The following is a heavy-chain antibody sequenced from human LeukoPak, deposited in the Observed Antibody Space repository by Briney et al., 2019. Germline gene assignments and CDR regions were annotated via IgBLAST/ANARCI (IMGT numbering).Heavy chain of an antibody. J-gene: IGHJ4*02. V-gene: IGHV3-53*01. CDR3: AKEISWRELLGDFDY. CDR2: IYPSATT. D-gene: IGHD1-26*01. CDR1: GFNVSSNY. Sequence: GGSLRLSCAASGFNVSSNYIGWVRQAPGKGLEWVSLIYPSATTYYADSVKGRFTISRGNSKNTLYLQMNSLRAEDTAVYYCAKEISWRELLGDFDYWGQGTLVTVSS.